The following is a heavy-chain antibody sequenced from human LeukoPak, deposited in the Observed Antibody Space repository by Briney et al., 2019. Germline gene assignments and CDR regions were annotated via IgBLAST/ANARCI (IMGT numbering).Heavy chain of an antibody. D-gene: IGHD2-15*01. J-gene: IGHJ4*02. V-gene: IGHV4-34*01. CDR2: INHSGST. Sequence: KPSETPSLTCAVYGGSFSGYYWSWIRQPPGKGLEWIGEINHSGSTNYNPSLKSRVTISVDTSKNQFSLKLSSVTAADTAVYYCARAVWWSGYFDYWGQGTLVTVSS. CDR3: ARAVWWSGYFDY. CDR1: GGSFSGYY.